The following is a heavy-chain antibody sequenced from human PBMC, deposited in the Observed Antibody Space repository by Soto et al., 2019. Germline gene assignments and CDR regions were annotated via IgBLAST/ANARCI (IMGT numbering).Heavy chain of an antibody. CDR1: GFTFSSYG. CDR2: IWYDGSNK. D-gene: IGHD2-8*01. J-gene: IGHJ3*02. V-gene: IGHV3-33*01. CDR3: ARDKGHVDLMVYAIGGDAFDI. Sequence: GGSLRLSCAASGFTFSSYGMHWVRQAPGKGLEWVAVIWYDGSNKYYADSVKGRFTISRDNSKNTLYLQMNSLRAEDTAVYYCARDKGHVDLMVYAIGGDAFDIWGQGTMVTVSS.